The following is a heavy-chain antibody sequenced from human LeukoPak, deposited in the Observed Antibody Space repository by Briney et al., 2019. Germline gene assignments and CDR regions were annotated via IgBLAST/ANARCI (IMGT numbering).Heavy chain of an antibody. CDR2: IYHSGST. D-gene: IGHD2-2*01. V-gene: IGHV4-30-2*01. J-gene: IGHJ4*02. Sequence: SETLSLTCTVSGGSISSGGYYWSWIRQPPGKGLEWIGYIYHSGSTYYNPSLKSRVTISVDRSKNQFSLKPSSVTAADTAVYYCARSSVVVPAAIYWGQGTLVTVSS. CDR1: GGSISSGGYY. CDR3: ARSSVVVPAAIY.